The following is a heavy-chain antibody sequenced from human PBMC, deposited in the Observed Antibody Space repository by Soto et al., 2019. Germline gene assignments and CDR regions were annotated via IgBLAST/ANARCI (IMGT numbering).Heavy chain of an antibody. CDR3: GRDSRTYYYDSSGYYFDY. CDR1: GCSISSYY. J-gene: IGHJ4*02. D-gene: IGHD3-22*01. CDR2: IYYSGST. Sequence: PSETRALTCTVSGCSISSYYWGWIRQPPGKGLEWIGYIYYSGSTNYNPSLKSRVTISVDTSKNQFSLKLSSVTAADTAVYYCGRDSRTYYYDSSGYYFDYWGQGTLVTVSS. V-gene: IGHV4-59*01.